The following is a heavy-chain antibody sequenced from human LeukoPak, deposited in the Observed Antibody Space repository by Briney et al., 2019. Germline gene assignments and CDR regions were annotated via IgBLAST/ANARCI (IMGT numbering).Heavy chain of an antibody. CDR3: ASGVAAAGTPFDC. D-gene: IGHD6-13*01. V-gene: IGHV1-18*01. J-gene: IGHJ4*02. CDR1: GYTFTSYG. Sequence: ASVKVSCKASGYTFTSYGISWVRQAPGQGLEWMGWISAYNGNTNYAQKFQGRVTMTRDTSTSTVYMELSSLRSEDTAVYYCASGVAAAGTPFDCWGQGTLVTVSS. CDR2: ISAYNGNT.